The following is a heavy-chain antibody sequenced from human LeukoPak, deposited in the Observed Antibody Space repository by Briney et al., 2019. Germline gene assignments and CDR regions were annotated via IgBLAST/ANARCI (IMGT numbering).Heavy chain of an antibody. Sequence: SQTLSLTCTVSGGSISSGSYYWSWLRQPTGKGLEWIGRINTSGSTYYNPSLKSRVTISVDTSKNQFSLKLSSVTAADTAVYYCARSRIVVVTAYDAFDIWGQGTMVTVSS. V-gene: IGHV4-61*02. CDR3: ARSRIVVVTAYDAFDI. J-gene: IGHJ3*02. CDR2: INTSGST. D-gene: IGHD2-21*02. CDR1: GGSISSGSYY.